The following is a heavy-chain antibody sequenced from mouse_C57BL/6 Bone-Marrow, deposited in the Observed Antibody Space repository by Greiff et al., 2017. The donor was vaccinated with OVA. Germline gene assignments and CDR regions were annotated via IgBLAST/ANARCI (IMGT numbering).Heavy chain of an antibody. Sequence: QVQLQQSGPELVKPGASVKISCKASGYTFTDYYINWVKQRPGQGLEWIGWIFPGSGSTYYNEKFKGKATLTVDKSSSTAYMLLSSLTSEDYAVYFCARHYYGSSYQAWFAYWGQGTLVTVSA. CDR2: IFPGSGST. V-gene: IGHV1-75*01. D-gene: IGHD1-1*01. CDR3: ARHYYGSSYQAWFAY. J-gene: IGHJ3*01. CDR1: GYTFTDYY.